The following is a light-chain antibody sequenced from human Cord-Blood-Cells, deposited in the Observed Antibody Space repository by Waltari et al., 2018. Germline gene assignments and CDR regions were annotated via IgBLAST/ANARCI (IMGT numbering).Light chain of an antibody. J-gene: IGKJ3*01. CDR3: QQYDNLP. Sequence: DIQMTQSPYSMSASVGDRVTITCQASQDISNYLNWYQQKPGKAPKLLIYDASNLEKGVPSRFSGSGSGTDITFTISSLQPEDIATYYCQQYDNLPFGPGTKVDIK. CDR1: QDISNY. CDR2: DAS. V-gene: IGKV1-33*01.